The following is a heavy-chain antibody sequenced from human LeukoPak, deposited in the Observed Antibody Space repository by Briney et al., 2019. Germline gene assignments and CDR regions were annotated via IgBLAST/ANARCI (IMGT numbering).Heavy chain of an antibody. CDR1: GFTFSSYG. V-gene: IGHV3-30*02. J-gene: IGHJ6*02. CDR3: AKDSKYSSSWYEVRYYYYGVDV. CDR2: IRYDGSNK. Sequence: GGSLRLSCAASGFTFSSYGMHWVRQAPGKGLEWVAFIRYDGSNKYYADSVKGRYTISRDNSKNTLYLQMNSLRAEDTAVYYCAKDSKYSSSWYEVRYYYYGVDVWGQGTTVTVSS. D-gene: IGHD6-13*01.